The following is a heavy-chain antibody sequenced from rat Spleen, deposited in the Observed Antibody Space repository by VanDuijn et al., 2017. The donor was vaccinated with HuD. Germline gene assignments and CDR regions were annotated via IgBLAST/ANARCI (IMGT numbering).Heavy chain of an antibody. CDR2: IWGDGST. D-gene: IGHD1-12*02. Sequence: QVQLKESGPGLVQPSQTLSLTCTVSGFSLSSYGVIWVRQPPGKGLEWMGGIWGDGSTNYNSALKSRLSISRDTSKSQVFLKMNSLQPEDTAIYFCTRGPPRDDDSYYYGYYFDYWGQGVMVPVST. CDR3: TRGPPRDDDSYYYGYYFDY. V-gene: IGHV2-13*01. CDR1: GFSLSSYG. J-gene: IGHJ2*01.